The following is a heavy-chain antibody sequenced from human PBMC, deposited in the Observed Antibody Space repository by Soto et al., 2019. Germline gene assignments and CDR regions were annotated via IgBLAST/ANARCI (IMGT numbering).Heavy chain of an antibody. CDR1: GFTFSTYA. CDR3: AKVSVQTIFGVVDY. CDR2: ITTSSGST. D-gene: IGHD3-3*01. Sequence: GGSLRLSCAASGFTFSTYAMSWVRQAPGKGLEWVSTITTSSGSTYYADSVKGRFTISRDNSKNTLYLQMNSLRAEDTAVYYCAKVSVQTIFGVVDYWGQGTLVTVSS. J-gene: IGHJ4*02. V-gene: IGHV3-23*01.